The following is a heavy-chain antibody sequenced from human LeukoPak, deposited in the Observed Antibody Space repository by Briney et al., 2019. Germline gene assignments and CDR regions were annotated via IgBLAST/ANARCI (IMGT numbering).Heavy chain of an antibody. CDR3: ARGGFLVQNHFDP. CDR2: IYYSGST. V-gene: IGHV4-39*01. CDR1: GGSISSSSYY. D-gene: IGHD3-3*01. J-gene: IGHJ5*02. Sequence: PSETLSLTCTVSGGSISSSSYYWGWIRQPPGKGLEWIGSIYYSGSTYYNPSLKSRVTISVDTSKNQFSLKLSSVTAADTAVYYCARGGFLVQNHFDPWGQGTLVTVSS.